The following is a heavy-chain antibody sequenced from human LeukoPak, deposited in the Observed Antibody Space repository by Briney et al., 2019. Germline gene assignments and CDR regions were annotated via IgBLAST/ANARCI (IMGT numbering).Heavy chain of an antibody. CDR3: AKVSGSGFDY. CDR1: GFTFSSYA. V-gene: IGHV3-23*01. CDR2: ISGTGSST. Sequence: GGSLRLSCAASGFTFSSYAMSWVRQAPGKGLEWVSAISGTGSSTYYADSVKGRFTISRDNPKNTMYLQMASLRAEDTAVYYCAKVSGSGFDYWGQGTLVTVSS. D-gene: IGHD3-10*01. J-gene: IGHJ4*02.